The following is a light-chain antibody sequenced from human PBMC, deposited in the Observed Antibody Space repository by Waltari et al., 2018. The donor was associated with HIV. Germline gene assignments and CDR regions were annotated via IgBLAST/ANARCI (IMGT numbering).Light chain of an antibody. CDR3: AAWDDTLNGWV. J-gene: IGLJ3*02. Sequence: QSVLTQPPSVSAAPRQRVSISCSGSSSNIGKNAVNWYQQLPGTAPRLLIYYDDLVPSGVSDRFSGSKSGTSASLAISGLQSEDEADYYCAAWDDTLNGWVFGGGTKLTVL. V-gene: IGLV1-36*01. CDR1: SSNIGKNA. CDR2: YDD.